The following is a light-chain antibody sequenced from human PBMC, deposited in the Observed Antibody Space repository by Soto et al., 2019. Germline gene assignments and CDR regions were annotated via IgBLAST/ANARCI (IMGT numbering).Light chain of an antibody. CDR3: QQRSNWLT. CDR2: DAS. V-gene: IGKV3-11*01. Sequence: EIVLTQSPATLSLSPGERATLSCRASQSVSSYLAWYQQTPGQAPRLLIYDASNRATGIPARFSGSGSATAFTLTISSLDPEDFAVYYCQQRSNWLTFGGGTKVEIK. J-gene: IGKJ4*01. CDR1: QSVSSY.